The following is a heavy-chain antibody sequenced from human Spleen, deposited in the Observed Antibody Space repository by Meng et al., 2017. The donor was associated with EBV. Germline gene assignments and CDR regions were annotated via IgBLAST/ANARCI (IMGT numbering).Heavy chain of an antibody. D-gene: IGHD6-19*01. J-gene: IGHJ5*02. CDR3: ARPFPSWQSPRLDPFGA. CDR1: GDSISSFYY. CDR2: VHYTGST. Sequence: GPGQVNPSETLSLTCTVSGDSISSFYYWGWIRQPPGRGLEWIGSVHYTGSTYYSPSLKSRVTVSVDTSKNQFSLRLTSVTAADTAVYYCARPFPSWQSPRLDPFGAWGQGTLVTVSS. V-gene: IGHV4-39*01.